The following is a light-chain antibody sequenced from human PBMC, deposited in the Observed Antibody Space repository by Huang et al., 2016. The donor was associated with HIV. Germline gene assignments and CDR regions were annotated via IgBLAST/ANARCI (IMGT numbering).Light chain of an antibody. Sequence: DIVMTQSPLSLPVTPGEPASISCRSSQNLLHNYGYNFLQWDVQKPGQSPQLLISLGSDRASGVPDRFSGSGSGTDFTLEISTVEVEDVGIYYCMQSLQTPFTFGPGTKVDV. V-gene: IGKV2-28*01. CDR1: QNLLHNYGYNF. CDR2: LGS. CDR3: MQSLQTPFT. J-gene: IGKJ3*01.